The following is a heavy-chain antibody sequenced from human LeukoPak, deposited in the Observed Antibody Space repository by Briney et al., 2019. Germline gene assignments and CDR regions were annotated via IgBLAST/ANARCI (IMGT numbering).Heavy chain of an antibody. CDR1: GFSLSTSGVG. V-gene: IGHV2-5*02. CDR3: ARPYCSGGSCYSGFFVY. D-gene: IGHD2-15*01. Sequence: SGPTLVNPTQTLTLTCTFSGFSLSTSGVGVGWIRQPPGKALEWLALIYWDDDKRYSPSLKSRLTITKDTSKNQVVLTMTNMDPVDTATYYCARPYCSGGSCYSGFFVYWGQGTLVTVSS. J-gene: IGHJ4*02. CDR2: IYWDDDK.